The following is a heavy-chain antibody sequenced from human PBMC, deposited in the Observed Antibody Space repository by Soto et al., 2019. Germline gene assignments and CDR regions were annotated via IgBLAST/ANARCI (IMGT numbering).Heavy chain of an antibody. CDR1: GFTFSSYA. V-gene: IGHV3-30-3*01. CDR3: ARGEWLPSYYYYGMDV. D-gene: IGHD3-3*01. J-gene: IGHJ6*02. Sequence: QVQLVESGGGVVQPGRSLRLSCAASGFTFSSYAMHWVRQAPCKGLEWVAVITYYGSNKYYADSVKSRFTISRDNSKNTLYLQMNSLRAEDTAVYYCARGEWLPSYYYYGMDVWGQGTTVTVSS. CDR2: ITYYGSNK.